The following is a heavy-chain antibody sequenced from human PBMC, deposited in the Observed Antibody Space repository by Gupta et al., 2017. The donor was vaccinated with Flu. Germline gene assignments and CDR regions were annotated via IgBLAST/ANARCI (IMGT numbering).Heavy chain of an antibody. CDR1: SND. CDR3: ARGGDWGATDHSDY. V-gene: IGHV1-8*01. CDR2: INPNRGDT. D-gene: IGHD7-27*01. Sequence: SNDIRWVRRATGEGLEWMGCINPNRGDTGYTQKFQGRVTITRNTPIRAAYTELISLRAEGAAGYDGARGGDWGATDHSDYWGQGTRVTVSS. J-gene: IGHJ4*02.